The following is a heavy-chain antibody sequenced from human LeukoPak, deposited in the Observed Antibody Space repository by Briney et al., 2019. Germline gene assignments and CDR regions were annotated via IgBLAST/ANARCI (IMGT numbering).Heavy chain of an antibody. CDR3: AKIAAAGGYYYYYMDV. J-gene: IGHJ6*03. V-gene: IGHV3-23*01. CDR2: ISGSGGST. CDR1: GFTFSSYA. Sequence: GGSLRLSCAASGFTFSSYAMSWVRQAPGEGLEWVSAISGSGGSTYYADSVKGRFTISRDNSKNTLYLQMNSLRAEDTAVYYCAKIAAAGGYYYYYMDVWGKGTTVTVSS. D-gene: IGHD6-13*01.